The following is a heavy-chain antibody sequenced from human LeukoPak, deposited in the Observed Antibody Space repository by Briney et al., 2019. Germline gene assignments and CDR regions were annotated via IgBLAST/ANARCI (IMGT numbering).Heavy chain of an antibody. D-gene: IGHD6-19*01. CDR3: ARGPNLYSSGWYFVGFDY. V-gene: IGHV1-2*02. Sequence: ASMKVSCKASGGTFSSYAISWVRQAPGQGLEWMGWINPNSGGTNYAQKFQGRVTMTRDTSISTAYMELSRLRSDDTAVYYCARGPNLYSSGWYFVGFDYWGQGTLVTVSS. J-gene: IGHJ4*02. CDR1: GGTFSSYA. CDR2: INPNSGGT.